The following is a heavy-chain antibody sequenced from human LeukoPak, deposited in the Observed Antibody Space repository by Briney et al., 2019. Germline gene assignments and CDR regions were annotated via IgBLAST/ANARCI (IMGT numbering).Heavy chain of an antibody. CDR1: GGSISSSSYY. D-gene: IGHD3-10*01. V-gene: IGHV4-39*07. CDR2: IYYSGST. Sequence: SETLSLTCTVSGGSISSSSYYWGWIRQPPGKGLEWIGSIYYSGSTYYNPSLKSRVTISVDTSKNQFSLKLSSVTAADTAIYYCAGVFSGRRPFELWGQGILVTVSS. J-gene: IGHJ4*02. CDR3: AGVFSGRRPFEL.